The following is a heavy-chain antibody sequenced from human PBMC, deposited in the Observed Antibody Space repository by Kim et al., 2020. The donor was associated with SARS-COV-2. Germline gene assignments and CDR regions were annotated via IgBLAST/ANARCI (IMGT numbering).Heavy chain of an antibody. J-gene: IGHJ4*02. CDR3: AKDRGYQLLEAYYFDY. CDR2: ISYDGSNK. V-gene: IGHV3-30*18. Sequence: GGSLRLSCAASGFTFSSYGMHWVRQAPGKGLEWVAVISYDGSNKYYADSVKGRFTISRDNSKNTLYLQMNSLRAEDTAVYYCAKDRGYQLLEAYYFDYWGQGTLVTVSS. CDR1: GFTFSSYG. D-gene: IGHD2-2*01.